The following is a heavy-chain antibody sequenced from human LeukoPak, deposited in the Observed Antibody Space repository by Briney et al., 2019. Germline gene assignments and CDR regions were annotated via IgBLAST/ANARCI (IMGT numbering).Heavy chain of an antibody. CDR3: AKDLKAKEGGFDY. D-gene: IGHD1-26*01. J-gene: IGHJ4*02. Sequence: GGSLRLSCAASGFTFDDYAMHWVRQAPGKGLEWVSGISWNSGSIGYADSVKGRFTISRDNAKNSLYLQMNSLRAEDTALYYCAKDLKAKEGGFDYWGQGTLVTVSP. CDR2: ISWNSGSI. CDR1: GFTFDDYA. V-gene: IGHV3-9*01.